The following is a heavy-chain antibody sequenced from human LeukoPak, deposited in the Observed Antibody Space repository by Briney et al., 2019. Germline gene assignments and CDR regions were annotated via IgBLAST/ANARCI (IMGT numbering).Heavy chain of an antibody. V-gene: IGHV4-61*02. CDR3: ARDNAYYYGSGSYYDYYYYYYMDV. Sequence: SETLSLTCTVSGGSISSGSYYWSWIRQPAGKGLEWIGRIYTSGSTNYNPSLKSRVTISVDTSKNQFSLKLSSVTAADTAVYYCARDNAYYYGSGSYYDYYYYYYMDVWGKGTTVTISS. CDR1: GGSISSGSYY. CDR2: IYTSGST. J-gene: IGHJ6*03. D-gene: IGHD3-10*01.